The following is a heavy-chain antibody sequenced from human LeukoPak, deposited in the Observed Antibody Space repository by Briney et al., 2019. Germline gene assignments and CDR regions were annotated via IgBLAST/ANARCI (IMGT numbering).Heavy chain of an antibody. CDR2: INWNGGST. J-gene: IGHJ4*02. D-gene: IGHD6-13*01. CDR3: ARVSSSWAHFDY. CDR1: GFTFDDYG. Sequence: PGGSLRLSCAASGFTFDDYGMSWVRQVPGKGLEWVSGINWNGGSTGYADSVKGRFTISRDNAKNSLYLQMNSLRAEDTALYYCARVSSSWAHFDYWGQGTLVTVSS. V-gene: IGHV3-20*04.